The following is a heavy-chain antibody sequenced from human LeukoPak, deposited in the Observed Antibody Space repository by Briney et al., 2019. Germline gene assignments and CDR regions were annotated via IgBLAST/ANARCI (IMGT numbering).Heavy chain of an antibody. CDR3: ARSQVGAMDY. Sequence: PGGSLRLSCAASGFTLSSYIMNWVRPPPGRGLEWVSSISSSSSYIYYADLVKGRFTISRDNAKNSLYLQTNSLRAEDTAVYYCARSQVGAMDYWGQGTLVTVSS. D-gene: IGHD1-26*01. J-gene: IGHJ4*02. CDR1: GFTLSSYI. V-gene: IGHV3-21*01. CDR2: ISSSSSYI.